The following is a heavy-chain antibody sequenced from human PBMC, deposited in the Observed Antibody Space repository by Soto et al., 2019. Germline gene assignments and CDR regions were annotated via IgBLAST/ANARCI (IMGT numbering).Heavy chain of an antibody. Sequence: SETLSLTCTVSGGSISSYYWSWIRQPPGKGLERIGSVYESGVTNYNLSIESRVTISIDTYKNRFSLKLTSVTAADMTIYYCERDRFFDSWGQRTLVTVSS. CDR1: GGSISSYY. CDR3: ERDRFFDS. J-gene: IGHJ4*02. V-gene: IGHV4-59*01. CDR2: VYESGVT. D-gene: IGHD3-16*01.